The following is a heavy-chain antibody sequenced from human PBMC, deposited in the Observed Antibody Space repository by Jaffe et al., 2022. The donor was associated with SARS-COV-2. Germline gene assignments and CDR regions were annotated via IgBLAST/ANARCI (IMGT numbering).Heavy chain of an antibody. Sequence: QVQLEQSGAEVKKPGASVKVSCKASGYTFTSQDINWVRQATGQGLEWMGWVNPYNGNAGYAQNFQGRVTMTRDTSINTVYMELSSLRFDDAAVYYCAKAVRGSGNGRKAYYSYYMDVWGKGTTVTVSS. CDR3: AKAVRGSGNGRKAYYSYYMDV. CDR1: GYTFTSQD. V-gene: IGHV1-8*01. D-gene: IGHD3-10*01. J-gene: IGHJ6*03. CDR2: VNPYNGNA.